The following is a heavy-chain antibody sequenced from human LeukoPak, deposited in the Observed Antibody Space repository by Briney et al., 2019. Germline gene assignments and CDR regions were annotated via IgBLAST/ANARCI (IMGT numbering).Heavy chain of an antibody. CDR3: ARIGAGFSYGGGFDP. D-gene: IGHD5-18*01. Sequence: GGSLRLSCAASGISFSGYSMAWVRQPSGKGLEWVTAIQHDASNKYYADSVKGRFTISRDDPKNTLYLQMNSLRSEDTAVYYCARIGAGFSYGGGFDPWGQGALVTVSS. CDR1: GISFSGYS. CDR2: IQHDASNK. V-gene: IGHV3-30*03. J-gene: IGHJ5*02.